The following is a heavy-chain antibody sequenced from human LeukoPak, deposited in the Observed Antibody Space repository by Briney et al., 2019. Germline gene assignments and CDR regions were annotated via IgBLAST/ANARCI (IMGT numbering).Heavy chain of an antibody. CDR1: GFTFSGSA. D-gene: IGHD4-23*01. CDR3: TTLSQLSPGYGGT. Sequence: GGSLRLSCAASGFTFSGSAMHWVRQASGEGLEWVGRIRSKANSYATAYAASVKGRFTISRDDSKNTAYLQMNSLKTEDTAVYYCTTLSQLSPGYGGTWGRGTLVTVSS. CDR2: IRSKANSYAT. V-gene: IGHV3-73*01. J-gene: IGHJ5*02.